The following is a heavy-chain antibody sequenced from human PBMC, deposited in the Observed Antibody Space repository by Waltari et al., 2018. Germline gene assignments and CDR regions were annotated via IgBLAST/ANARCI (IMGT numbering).Heavy chain of an antibody. Sequence: EVQLVESGGGLVQPGGSLRLSCAASGFTFSSYAMSWVRQAPGKGLEWVSAISGSGGSTYYAGSVKGRFTISRDNSKNTLYLQMNSLRAEDTAVYYCAKDSPMLVVVIPYYFDYWGQGTLVTVSS. D-gene: IGHD3-22*01. CDR1: GFTFSSYA. V-gene: IGHV3-23*04. CDR2: ISGSGGST. J-gene: IGHJ4*02. CDR3: AKDSPMLVVVIPYYFDY.